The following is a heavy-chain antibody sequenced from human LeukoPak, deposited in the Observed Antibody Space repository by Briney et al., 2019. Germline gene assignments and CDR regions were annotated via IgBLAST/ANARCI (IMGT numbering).Heavy chain of an antibody. CDR3: AKGDMVRIQLGYYYGMDV. D-gene: IGHD3-10*01. V-gene: IGHV1-69*04. Sequence: GASVKVSCKASGGTFISYAISWVRQAPGQGLEWRGRIIPTLGIANYAQKFQGRVTITADKSTSTAYMELSSLRSEDTAVYYCAKGDMVRIQLGYYYGMDVWGQGTTVTVSS. J-gene: IGHJ6*02. CDR1: GGTFISYA. CDR2: IIPTLGIA.